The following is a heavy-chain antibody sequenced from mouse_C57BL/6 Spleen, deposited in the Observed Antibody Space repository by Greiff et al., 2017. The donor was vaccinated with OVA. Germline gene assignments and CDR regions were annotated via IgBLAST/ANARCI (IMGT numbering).Heavy chain of an antibody. CDR3: ARWVHYVSSLDY. V-gene: IGHV1-22*01. J-gene: IGHJ2*01. CDR1: GYTFTDYN. CDR2: INPNNGGT. D-gene: IGHD1-1*01. Sequence: EVQLQQSGPELVKPGASVKMSCKASGYTFTDYNMHWVKQSHGKSLEWIGYINPNNGGTSYNQKFKGKATLTVNKASSTAYMELRSLTSEDSAVYYCARWVHYVSSLDYWGQGTTLTVSS.